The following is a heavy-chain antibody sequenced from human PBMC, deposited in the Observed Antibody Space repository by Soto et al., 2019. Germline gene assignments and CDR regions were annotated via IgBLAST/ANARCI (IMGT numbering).Heavy chain of an antibody. D-gene: IGHD2-15*01. Sequence: QVQLVQSGAEVKKPGASVKVSCKASGYTFTSYGISWVRQAPGQGLEWMGWISAYNGNTNYAQKLQGRVTMTTDTSTSTGYMELRSLRSDDTAVYYCARDAYCSGGSCYSGYYYYGMDVWGQGTTVTVSS. CDR2: ISAYNGNT. J-gene: IGHJ6*02. CDR3: ARDAYCSGGSCYSGYYYYGMDV. V-gene: IGHV1-18*01. CDR1: GYTFTSYG.